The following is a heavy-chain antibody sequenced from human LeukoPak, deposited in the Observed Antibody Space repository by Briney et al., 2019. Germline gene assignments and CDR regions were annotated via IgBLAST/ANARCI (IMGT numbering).Heavy chain of an antibody. V-gene: IGHV1-2*02. CDR2: INPNSGGT. Sequence: GASVKVSCKASGYTFTGYYMHWVRQAPGQGLEWMGWINPNSGGTNYAQKFQGRVTMTRDTSISTAYMELSRLRSDDTAVYYCARVDHSGYEPFDYWGQGTLVTVSS. D-gene: IGHD5-12*01. J-gene: IGHJ4*02. CDR1: GYTFTGYY. CDR3: ARVDHSGYEPFDY.